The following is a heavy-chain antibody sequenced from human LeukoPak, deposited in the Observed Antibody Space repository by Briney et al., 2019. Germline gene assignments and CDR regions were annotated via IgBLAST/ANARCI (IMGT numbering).Heavy chain of an antibody. J-gene: IGHJ4*02. Sequence: ASVKVSCKASGYTFTGYYMHWVRQAPGQGLEWMGWINPNSGGTNYAQKIQGRVTMTRDTSISTAYMELSRLRSDDTAVYYCARSRLYSSGWQAYYFDYWGQGTLVIVSS. CDR2: INPNSGGT. CDR3: ARSRLYSSGWQAYYFDY. D-gene: IGHD6-19*01. V-gene: IGHV1-2*02. CDR1: GYTFTGYY.